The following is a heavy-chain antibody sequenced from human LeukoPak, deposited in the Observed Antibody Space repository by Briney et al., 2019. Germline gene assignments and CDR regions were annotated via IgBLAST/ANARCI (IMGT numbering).Heavy chain of an antibody. V-gene: IGHV3-23*01. CDR1: GFTFSSYA. Sequence: GGSLRLSCAASGFTFSSYAMSWVRQAPGKGLDWVSAISGSGGSTYYADSVKGRFTISRDNSKNTLYLQMNSLRAEDTAVYYCAKDIEMATSPDFDYWGQGTLVTVSS. D-gene: IGHD5-24*01. CDR2: ISGSGGST. CDR3: AKDIEMATSPDFDY. J-gene: IGHJ4*02.